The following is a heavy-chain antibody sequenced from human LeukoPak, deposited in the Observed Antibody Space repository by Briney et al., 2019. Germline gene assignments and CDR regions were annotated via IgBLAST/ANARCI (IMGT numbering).Heavy chain of an antibody. CDR1: GFTFSSYA. CDR2: VSTSSNNI. D-gene: IGHD2-15*01. CDR3: AREMVATASYYYYYYYMDV. Sequence: GRSLRLSCAASGFTFSSYAMNWVRQAPGKGLEWVSSVSTSSNNIYYADSVKGRFTISRDNAKNSVYLQMNSLRAEDTAVYYCAREMVATASYYYYYYYMDVWGKGTAVTVSS. J-gene: IGHJ6*03. V-gene: IGHV3-21*01.